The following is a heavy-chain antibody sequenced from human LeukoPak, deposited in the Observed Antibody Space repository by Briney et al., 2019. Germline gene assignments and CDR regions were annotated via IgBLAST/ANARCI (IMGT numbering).Heavy chain of an antibody. D-gene: IGHD3-22*01. Sequence: SETLSLTCAVSGYSISCGYYWGWIRRPPGKGLEWIRSIYHSGSTCYNPYGKSRVTISVDTSMNKFSLTLSSVTAADTAVYYCARHVEIAMIVVGRGVFDYWGQGTLVTVSS. CDR3: ARHVEIAMIVVGRGVFDY. J-gene: IGHJ4*02. V-gene: IGHV4-38-2*01. CDR2: IYHSGST. CDR1: GYSISCGYY.